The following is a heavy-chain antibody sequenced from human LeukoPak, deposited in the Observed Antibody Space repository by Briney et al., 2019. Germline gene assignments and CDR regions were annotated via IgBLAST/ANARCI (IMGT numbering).Heavy chain of an antibody. V-gene: IGHV3-21*01. J-gene: IGHJ6*02. CDR2: ISGSSSYT. Sequence: GGSLRLSCTVSGFTFNSYTMNWVRQAQGKGQEWVSSISGSSSYTYYADSVKGRFTIYRDNAKNSLYLEMNSPRAEDTAVYYCARDLHGDYGMDVWGQGTTVTASS. CDR1: GFTFNSYT. D-gene: IGHD4-17*01. CDR3: ARDLHGDYGMDV.